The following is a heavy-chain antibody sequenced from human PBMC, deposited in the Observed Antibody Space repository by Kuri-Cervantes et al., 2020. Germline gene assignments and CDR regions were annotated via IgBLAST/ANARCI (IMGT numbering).Heavy chain of an antibody. Sequence: ASVKVSCKASGYTFTSYYMHWVRQAPGQELEWMGIINPSGGSTSYAQKYQGRVTMTRDTSTSTVYMELSSLRSEDTAVYYCARNYDILTGYYYYYGMDVWGQGTTVTVSS. V-gene: IGHV1-46*01. D-gene: IGHD3-9*01. J-gene: IGHJ6*02. CDR3: ARNYDILTGYYYYYGMDV. CDR1: GYTFTSYY. CDR2: INPSGGST.